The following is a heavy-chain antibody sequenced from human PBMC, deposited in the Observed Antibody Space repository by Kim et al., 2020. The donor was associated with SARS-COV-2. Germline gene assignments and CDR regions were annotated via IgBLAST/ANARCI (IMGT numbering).Heavy chain of an antibody. CDR2: IIPIFGTA. Sequence: SVKVSCKASGGTFSSYAISWVRQAPGQGLEWMGGIIPIFGTANYAQKFQGRVTITADESTSTAYMELSSLRSEDTAVYYCARCSHSSSWSECYFDYWGQGTLVTVSS. J-gene: IGHJ4*02. CDR1: GGTFSSYA. CDR3: ARCSHSSSWSECYFDY. D-gene: IGHD6-13*01. V-gene: IGHV1-69*13.